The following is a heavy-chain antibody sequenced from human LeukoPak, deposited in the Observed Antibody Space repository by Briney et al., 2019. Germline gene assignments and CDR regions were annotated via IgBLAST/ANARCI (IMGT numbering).Heavy chain of an antibody. D-gene: IGHD2-2*01. J-gene: IGHJ6*02. Sequence: SETLSLTCTVSGDSFTSVTDYWAWIRQPPGKGLEWIATGDYSGGTYYNPSLESRVAISADMSKNQISLQLTSVTGADTAVYYCARDAGHQLSRRYYYAMDVWGQGTTVTVSS. CDR3: ARDAGHQLSRRYYYAMDV. CDR2: GDYSGGT. CDR1: GDSFTSVTDY. V-gene: IGHV4-39*07.